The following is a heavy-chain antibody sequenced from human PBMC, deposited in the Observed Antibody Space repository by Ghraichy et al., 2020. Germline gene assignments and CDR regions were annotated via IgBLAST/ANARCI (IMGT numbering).Heavy chain of an antibody. Sequence: ETLSLTCTVSGGSISSYYWSWIRQPPGKGLEWIGYIYYSGSTNYNPSLKSRVTISVDTSKNQFSLKLSSVTAADTAVYYCARVLVVGRKQTLGLTTVTTYYYYYGMDVWGQGTTVIVSS. CDR3: ARVLVVGRKQTLGLTTVTTYYYYYGMDV. CDR1: GGSISSYY. J-gene: IGHJ6*02. CDR2: IYYSGST. V-gene: IGHV4-59*01. D-gene: IGHD4-17*01.